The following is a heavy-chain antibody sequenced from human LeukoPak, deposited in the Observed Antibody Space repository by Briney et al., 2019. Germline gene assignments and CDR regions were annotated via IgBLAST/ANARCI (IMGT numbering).Heavy chain of an antibody. CDR1: GYMFIGYY. CDR2: INPNSGGT. Sequence: GASVKVSCKASGYMFIGYYIHWVRQAPGQGLEWMGWINPNSGGTNYAQKFRGRVTMTRAPSINTAYMEVISLASDDTAVYYCARESSITTPRGGFDIWGQGTKVTVSS. CDR3: ARESSITTPRGGFDI. J-gene: IGHJ3*02. D-gene: IGHD3-22*01. V-gene: IGHV1-2*02.